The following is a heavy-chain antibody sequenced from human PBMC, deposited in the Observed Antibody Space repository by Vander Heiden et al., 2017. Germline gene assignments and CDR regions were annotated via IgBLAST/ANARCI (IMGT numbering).Heavy chain of an antibody. CDR3: ARMGKIAYFFDS. CDR2: IDWEDDK. CDR1: GFSLSTSGMC. V-gene: IGHV2-70*01. Sequence: QVTLRESGPALVKPTQTLTLTCTFSGFSLSTSGMCVSWIRQPPGKALEWLALIDWEDDKFYSTSLKTRLTISKDTSKNQVVLTMTNMDPVDTATYYCARMGKIAYFFDSWGQGTPVTVSS. D-gene: IGHD3-16*01. J-gene: IGHJ4*02.